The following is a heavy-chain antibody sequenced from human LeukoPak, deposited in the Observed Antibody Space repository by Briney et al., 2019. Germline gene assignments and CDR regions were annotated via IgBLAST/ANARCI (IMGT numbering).Heavy chain of an antibody. Sequence: PGGSLRLSCAASGFSFSGYWMHWVRQAPGKGLVWVSRINEDGSFTSYADSVKGRFTVSRDNAKNTLYLQMNSLRAEDTAVYYCARDLVMVNTPWDDFDYWGRGTLVTVSS. J-gene: IGHJ4*02. CDR2: INEDGSFT. D-gene: IGHD2-21*01. CDR3: ARDLVMVNTPWDDFDY. V-gene: IGHV3-74*01. CDR1: GFSFSGYW.